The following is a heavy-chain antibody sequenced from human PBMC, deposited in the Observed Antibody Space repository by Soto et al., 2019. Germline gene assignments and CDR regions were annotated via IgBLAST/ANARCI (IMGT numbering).Heavy chain of an antibody. D-gene: IGHD3-22*01. CDR3: ARGVGIQLWPGYYDSSGYSY. Sequence: HPGGSLRLSCAASGFTFSSFWMAWVRQAPGKGLEWVASISYDGSNKYYADSVKGRFTISRDNSKNTLYLQMNSLRAEDTAVYYCARGVGIQLWPGYYDSSGYSYWGQGTLVTVSS. V-gene: IGHV3-30*03. CDR1: GFTFSSFW. CDR2: ISYDGSNK. J-gene: IGHJ4*02.